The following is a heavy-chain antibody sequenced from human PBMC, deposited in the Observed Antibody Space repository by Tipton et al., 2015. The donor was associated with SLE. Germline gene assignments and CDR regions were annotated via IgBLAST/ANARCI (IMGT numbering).Heavy chain of an antibody. J-gene: IGHJ5*02. D-gene: IGHD6-13*01. V-gene: IGHV4-39*07. Sequence: TLSLTCTVSGGSISSYYWGWIRQPPGKGLEWIGSIYYSGSTYYNPSLKSRVTISVDTSKNQFSLKLSSVTAADTAVYYCARGNSLYSSSSGRWFDPWGQGTLVTVSS. CDR2: IYYSGST. CDR3: ARGNSLYSSSSGRWFDP. CDR1: GGSISSYY.